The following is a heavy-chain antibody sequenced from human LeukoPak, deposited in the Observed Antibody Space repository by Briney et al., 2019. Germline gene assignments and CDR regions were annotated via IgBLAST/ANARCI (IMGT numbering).Heavy chain of an antibody. J-gene: IGHJ4*02. CDR1: GFTFSSYS. CDR3: ARDGVVVAATAPFDY. Sequence: GGSLRLSCAASGFTFSSYSMNWVRQAPGKGLEWVSSISSSSSYIYYADSVKGRFTISRDNAKNSLYLQMNSLRAEDTAVYYCARDGVVVAATAPFDYWGQGTLVTVSS. D-gene: IGHD2-15*01. CDR2: ISSSSSYI. V-gene: IGHV3-21*01.